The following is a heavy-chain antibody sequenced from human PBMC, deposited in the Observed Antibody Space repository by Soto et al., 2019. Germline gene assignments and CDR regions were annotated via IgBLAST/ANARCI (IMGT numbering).Heavy chain of an antibody. CDR3: AKDFSFYESWTSPRYGVDV. CDR2: ISHDGGHT. CDR1: GFAFNSYA. J-gene: IGHJ6*02. V-gene: IGHV3-30*18. Sequence: GGSLRLSCAASGFAFNSYAMHWVRQAPGKGLEWVAVISHDGGHTYYADSVKGRFTISRDNSENTLYLQMTSLRVEDTAVYFCAKDFSFYESWTSPRYGVDVWGQGATVTVSS. D-gene: IGHD3-16*02.